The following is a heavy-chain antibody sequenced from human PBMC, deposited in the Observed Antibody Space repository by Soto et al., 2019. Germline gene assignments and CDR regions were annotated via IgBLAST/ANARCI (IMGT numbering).Heavy chain of an antibody. CDR1: GFRFSGSD. D-gene: IGHD2-15*01. CDR3: TRRDCSGGGCHSDFDY. J-gene: IGHJ4*02. Sequence: GGSLRLSCAASGFRFSGSDMHWVRQASGEGLEWVGRIKTKAESYATALAASVKGRFSLSRDDSKNTAYLEMNSLKTEDTAVYYCTRRDCSGGGCHSDFDYWGQGALVTVSS. CDR2: IKTKAESYAT. V-gene: IGHV3-73*01.